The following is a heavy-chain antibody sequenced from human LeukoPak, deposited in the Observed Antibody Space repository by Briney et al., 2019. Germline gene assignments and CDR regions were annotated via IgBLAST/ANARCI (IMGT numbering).Heavy chain of an antibody. Sequence: ASVTVSCKASGYTFTSYAMHWVRQAPGQRLEWMGWINAGNGNTKYSQKFQGRVTITRDSSASTAYMELSSLRSEDTAVYYCARDHSGYTIFLDCWGQGTLVTVSS. CDR2: INAGNGNT. D-gene: IGHD5-12*01. CDR3: ARDHSGYTIFLDC. J-gene: IGHJ4*02. CDR1: GYTFTSYA. V-gene: IGHV1-3*01.